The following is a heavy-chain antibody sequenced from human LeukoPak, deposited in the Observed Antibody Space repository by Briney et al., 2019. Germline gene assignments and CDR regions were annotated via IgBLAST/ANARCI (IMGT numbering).Heavy chain of an antibody. V-gene: IGHV1-69*06. CDR2: IIPIFGTA. J-gene: IGHJ4*02. CDR1: GGTFSSYA. CDR3: ARDVNPAGFDY. Sequence: SVKVSCKASGGTFSSYAISWARQAPGQGLEWMGGIIPIFGTANYAQKFQGRVTITADKSTSTAYMELSSLRSEDTAVYYCARDVNPAGFDYWGQGTLVTVSS. D-gene: IGHD2/OR15-2a*01.